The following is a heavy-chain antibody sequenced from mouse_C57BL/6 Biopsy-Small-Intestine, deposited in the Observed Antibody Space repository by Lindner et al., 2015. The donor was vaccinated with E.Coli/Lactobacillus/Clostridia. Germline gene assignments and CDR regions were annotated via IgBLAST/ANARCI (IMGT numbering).Heavy chain of an antibody. J-gene: IGHJ1*01. D-gene: IGHD2-3*01. Sequence: SVKVSCKASGYTFASYGLSWVRQAPGQGLEWMGWISAYSGNPNYAQKFQGRVTMTRDTSTSTAYMELRSLTADDTAVYYCARGVSRYYDIPDGFDIWGQGTKVTVSS. V-gene: IGHV1-4*01. CDR1: GYTFASYG. CDR3: ARGVSRYYDIPDGFDI. CDR2: ISAYSGNP.